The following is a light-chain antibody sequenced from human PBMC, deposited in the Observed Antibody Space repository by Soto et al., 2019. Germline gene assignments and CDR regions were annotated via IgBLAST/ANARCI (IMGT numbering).Light chain of an antibody. Sequence: EIVLTQSPGTLSLSPGERATLSCRASQTVSSSYLGWYQQKPGQAPRLLIYGASSRARGIPDRFSGSGSGTDFTLTISRLEPEDFAVYYCQQYGTSLPFTFGPGTKVDIK. CDR1: QTVSSSY. J-gene: IGKJ3*01. V-gene: IGKV3-20*01. CDR2: GAS. CDR3: QQYGTSLPFT.